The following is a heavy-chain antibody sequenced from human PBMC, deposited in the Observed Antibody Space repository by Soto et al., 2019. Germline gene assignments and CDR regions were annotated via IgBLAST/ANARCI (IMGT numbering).Heavy chain of an antibody. J-gene: IGHJ4*02. CDR1: GDSITSSVYY. V-gene: IGHV4-61*05. CDR2: IYYSGST. CDR3: ARHVGEILIGYTLFDY. Sequence: PSETLSLTCSLSGDSITSSVYYWDWIRQPPGKGLEWIGYIYYSGSTNYNPSLNSRVTISLDTSKDQFSLKLRSVTAADTAVYYCARHVGEILIGYTLFDYWGQGTLVTVSS. D-gene: IGHD3-9*01.